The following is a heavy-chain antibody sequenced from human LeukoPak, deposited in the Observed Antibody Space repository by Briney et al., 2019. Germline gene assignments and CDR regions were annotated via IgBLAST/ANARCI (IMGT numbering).Heavy chain of an antibody. Sequence: SVKVSCKASGGTFSSYAISWVRQATGQGLERMGGIIPIFGTANYAQKFQGRVTITTDESTSTAYMELSSLRSEDTAVYYCARVRFDYGGNFVDAFDIWGQGTMVTVSS. D-gene: IGHD4-23*01. J-gene: IGHJ3*02. CDR2: IIPIFGTA. CDR1: GGTFSSYA. V-gene: IGHV1-69*05. CDR3: ARVRFDYGGNFVDAFDI.